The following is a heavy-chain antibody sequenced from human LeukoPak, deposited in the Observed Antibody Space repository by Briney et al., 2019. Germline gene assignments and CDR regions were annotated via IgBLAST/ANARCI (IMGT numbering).Heavy chain of an antibody. CDR1: GYTFTSYA. D-gene: IGHD3-10*01. CDR2: INAGNGNT. J-gene: IGHJ4*02. CDR3: ARGRGRFGELGD. Sequence: GASVKVSCKASGYTFTSYAMHWVRQAPGQRLEWMGWINAGNGNTKYSQKFQGRVTMTRNTSISTAYMELSSLRSEDTAVYYCARGRGRFGELGDWGQGTLVTVSS. V-gene: IGHV1-3*01.